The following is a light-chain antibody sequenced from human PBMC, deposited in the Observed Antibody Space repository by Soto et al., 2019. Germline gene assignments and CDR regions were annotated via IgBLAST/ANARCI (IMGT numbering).Light chain of an antibody. Sequence: EIQMTQSPSTLSASVGDRVTITCRASRSITNWLAWYQQKPGKAPQALIYDASSLKSGVPSRFSGNGSGTEFTLTISSLQPEDIATYYCPQYDDLPSITFGQGTRLAI. CDR2: DAS. CDR3: PQYDDLPSIT. V-gene: IGKV1-5*01. CDR1: RSITNW. J-gene: IGKJ5*01.